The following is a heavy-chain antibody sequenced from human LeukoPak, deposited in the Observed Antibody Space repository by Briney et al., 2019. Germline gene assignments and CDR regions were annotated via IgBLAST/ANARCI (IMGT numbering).Heavy chain of an antibody. CDR3: ARGGISDYGFDY. Sequence: GASVKVSCKASGYTFTDYYMHLVRQAPGQGLEWMGRINPNSGGTNYAQKFQGRVTMTRDTSISTAYMELSRLRSDDTAVYYCARGGISDYGFDYWGQGTLVTVSS. CDR1: GYTFTDYY. V-gene: IGHV1-2*06. D-gene: IGHD4-17*01. J-gene: IGHJ4*02. CDR2: INPNSGGT.